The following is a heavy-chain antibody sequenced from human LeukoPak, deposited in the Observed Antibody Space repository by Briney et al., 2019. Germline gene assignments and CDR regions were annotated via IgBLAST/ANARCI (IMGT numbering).Heavy chain of an antibody. D-gene: IGHD3-9*01. CDR2: IYYSGST. J-gene: IGHJ6*02. Sequence: SQTLSLTCTVSGGSISSGGYYWSWIRQHPGKGLEWIGYIYYSGSTYYNPSLKSRVTISVDTSKNQFSLKLSSVTAADTAVYYCAGVAGYDILTGYYNYYYYYGMDVWGQGTTVTVSS. V-gene: IGHV4-31*03. CDR3: AGVAGYDILTGYYNYYYYYGMDV. CDR1: GGSISSGGYY.